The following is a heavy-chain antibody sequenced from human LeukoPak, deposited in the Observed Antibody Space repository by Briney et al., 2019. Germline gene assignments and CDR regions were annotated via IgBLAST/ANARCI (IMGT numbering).Heavy chain of an antibody. CDR3: ARDTLGTYGMDV. CDR1: GGSISTYY. Sequence: SETLSLTCSVSGGSISTYYWSWIRQSPEKGLEWMGYAHYSGTTNSNPSLKSRVTISVDTSKNQFSLKLSSVTAADTAVYYCARDTLGTYGMDVWGQGTTVTVSS. J-gene: IGHJ6*02. CDR2: AHYSGTT. V-gene: IGHV4-59*01. D-gene: IGHD1-26*01.